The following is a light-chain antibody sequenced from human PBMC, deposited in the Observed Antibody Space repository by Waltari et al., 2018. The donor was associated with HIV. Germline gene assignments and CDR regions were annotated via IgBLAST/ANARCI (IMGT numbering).Light chain of an antibody. V-gene: IGLV1-44*01. Sequence: QSVVTQPPSASGAPRQRVTISCSGSTSNIGTNSVSWYQQFPGTAPKLLIYPDNERPSGVPDRFSGSKSGTSASLAISGLQSEDEADYYCATWDDRLNYWVFGGGTKLTVL. CDR2: PDN. CDR3: ATWDDRLNYWV. CDR1: TSNIGTNS. J-gene: IGLJ3*02.